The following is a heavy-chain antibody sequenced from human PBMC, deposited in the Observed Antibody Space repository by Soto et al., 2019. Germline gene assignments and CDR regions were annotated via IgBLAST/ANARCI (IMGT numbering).Heavy chain of an antibody. V-gene: IGHV4-39*01. CDR2: IYYSGST. Sequence: SETLSLTCSVSGGSISSRESYWSWIRQPPGKGLEWIGSIYYSGSTYYNPSLKSRVTISVDTSKNQFSLKLSSVTAAETAVYYCASSIAAAGAPFFDYWGQGTLVTVSS. D-gene: IGHD6-13*01. J-gene: IGHJ4*02. CDR3: ASSIAAAGAPFFDY. CDR1: GGSISSRESY.